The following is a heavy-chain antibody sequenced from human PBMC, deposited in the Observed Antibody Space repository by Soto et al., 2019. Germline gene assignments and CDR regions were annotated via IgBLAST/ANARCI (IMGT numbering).Heavy chain of an antibody. D-gene: IGHD6-19*01. Sequence: GESLKISCKGSVYSFTSYWIGWVRQMPGKGLEWMGIIYPGDSDTRYSPSFQGQVTISADKSISTAYLQWSSLKASDTAMYYCESMIAGAGRGDYYAYGMDVPGQRPTVTVSS. V-gene: IGHV5-51*01. J-gene: IGHJ6*02. CDR3: ESMIAGAGRGDYYAYGMDV. CDR2: IYPGDSDT. CDR1: VYSFTSYW.